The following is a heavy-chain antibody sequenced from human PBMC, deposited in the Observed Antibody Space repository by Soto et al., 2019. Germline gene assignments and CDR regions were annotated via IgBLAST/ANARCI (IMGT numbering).Heavy chain of an antibody. D-gene: IGHD6-6*01. CDR2: MNPNSGNT. CDR3: ARGVGAARPSVFFYYYMDV. Sequence: QVQLVQSGAEVKKPGASVKVSCKASGYTFTSYDINWVRQATGQGIEWMGWMNPNSGNTGYAQKFQGRVNMTSNISISTAYMELSSLRSEYTAVYYCARGVGAARPSVFFYYYMDVWGKGTTVTVSS. CDR1: GYTFTSYD. V-gene: IGHV1-8*01. J-gene: IGHJ6*03.